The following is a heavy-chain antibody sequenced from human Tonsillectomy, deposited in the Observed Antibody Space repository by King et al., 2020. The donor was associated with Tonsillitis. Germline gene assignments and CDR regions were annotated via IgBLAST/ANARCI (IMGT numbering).Heavy chain of an antibody. J-gene: IGHJ6*02. Sequence: DVQLVESGGGLVQSGGSLRLSCPASGFTFSSYAMNWVRQAPGKGLEWVSGISGSGTNTYYADSVKGRFTISRDNSKSTLYLQMNSLRAEDTAVYYCAKDWYYDSSGYYDYAMDVWGQGPTVTVSS. V-gene: IGHV3-23*04. CDR2: ISGSGTNT. D-gene: IGHD3-22*01. CDR1: GFTFSSYA. CDR3: AKDWYYDSSGYYDYAMDV.